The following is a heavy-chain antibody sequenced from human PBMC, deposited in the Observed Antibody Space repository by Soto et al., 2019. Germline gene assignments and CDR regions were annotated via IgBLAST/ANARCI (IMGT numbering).Heavy chain of an antibody. CDR2: ISWNSGSI. J-gene: IGHJ6*03. D-gene: IGHD6-6*01. Sequence: GGSLRLSCAASGFTFDDYAMHWVRQAPGKGLEWVSGISWNSGSIGYADSVKGRFTISRDNAKNSLYLQMNSLRAEDTALYYCAKDTKQLGRRDYYMDVWGKGTTVTVSS. CDR3: AKDTKQLGRRDYYMDV. CDR1: GFTFDDYA. V-gene: IGHV3-9*01.